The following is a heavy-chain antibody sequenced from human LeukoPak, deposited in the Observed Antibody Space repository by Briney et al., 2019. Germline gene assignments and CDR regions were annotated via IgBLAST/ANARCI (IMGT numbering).Heavy chain of an antibody. CDR1: GYMFTDYY. D-gene: IGHD5-12*01. V-gene: IGHV1-2*02. J-gene: IGHJ4*02. Sequence: ASLKLSCKASGYMFTDYYLHWVRQAPGQGPEWMGWIHPNNGDTDYAQKFQGRVTMTRDTSSSTAYMDLSSLRSDDTAVYYCASRAREESGYAVDYWGPGTLVTVSS. CDR2: IHPNNGDT. CDR3: ASRAREESGYAVDY.